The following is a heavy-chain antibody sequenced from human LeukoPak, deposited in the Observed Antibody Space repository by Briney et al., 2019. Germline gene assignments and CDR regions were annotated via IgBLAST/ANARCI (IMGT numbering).Heavy chain of an antibody. J-gene: IGHJ4*02. Sequence: ESGPTLVKPTQTLTLTCTFSGFSLSTSAGGVGWIRQPPGKALEWLALIYWNDDKRYSPSLKSRLTITKDTSKNQVVLTMTNMDPVDTATYYCAHWAMEQWLGYFDYWGQGTLVTVSS. CDR3: AHWAMEQWLGYFDY. V-gene: IGHV2-5*01. CDR2: IYWNDDK. CDR1: GFSLSTSAGG. D-gene: IGHD6-19*01.